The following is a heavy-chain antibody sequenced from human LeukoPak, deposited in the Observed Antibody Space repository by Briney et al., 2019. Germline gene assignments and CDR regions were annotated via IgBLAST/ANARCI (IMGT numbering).Heavy chain of an antibody. CDR3: ARAFYGSGSYPFDY. CDR1: GGSISSGSYY. D-gene: IGHD3-10*01. Sequence: PSQTLSLTCTVSGGSISSGSYYWSWIRQPPGKGLEWIGYIYYSGSTNYNPSLKSRVTISVDTSKNQFSLKLSSVTATDTAVYYCARAFYGSGSYPFDYWGQGTLVTVSS. J-gene: IGHJ4*02. V-gene: IGHV4-61*01. CDR2: IYYSGST.